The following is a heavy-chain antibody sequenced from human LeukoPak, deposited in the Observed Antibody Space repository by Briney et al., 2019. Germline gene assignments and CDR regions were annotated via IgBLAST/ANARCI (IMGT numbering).Heavy chain of an antibody. D-gene: IGHD1-1*01. V-gene: IGHV3-7*02. CDR2: INHDGSDI. J-gene: IGHJ4*02. CDR1: GLTFSTFW. Sequence: GGSLRLSCAASGLTFSTFWMTWVRQAPGQGLEWVANINHDGSDIHFVDSLKGRFSISRDNAKNSVYLQMNSLRDEETGVYFCATHNIWRQDYWGQGTLVTVSS. CDR3: ATHNIWRQDY.